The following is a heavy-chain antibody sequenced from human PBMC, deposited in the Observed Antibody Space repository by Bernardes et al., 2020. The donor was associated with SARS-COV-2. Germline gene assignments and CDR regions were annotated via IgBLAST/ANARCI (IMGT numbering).Heavy chain of an antibody. CDR1: GDSFINHW. J-gene: IGHJ6*02. CDR2: IYPADSDI. CDR3: GRAIGVRGAYYYGMDV. Sequence: GESLKISCKGSGDSFINHWIGWVRQMPGKGLEWMGSIYPADSDIRYSPSFQGQVTISADKSISTAYLQWTSLKVSDTAMYYCGRAIGVRGAYYYGMDVWGQGTTVTVSS. V-gene: IGHV5-51*01. D-gene: IGHD3-10*01.